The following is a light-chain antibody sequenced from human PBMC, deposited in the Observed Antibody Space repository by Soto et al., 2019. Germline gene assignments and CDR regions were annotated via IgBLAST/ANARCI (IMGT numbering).Light chain of an antibody. Sequence: QSVLTQPPSASGTPGQRITISCSGSSSNIGSHTVNWHQQVPGTAPKLLIYSNNERPSGVPDRFSGSKSGTSASLAISGLQSGAEADYYCAAWDVSLKGVIFGGGTKLTVL. J-gene: IGLJ2*01. CDR3: AAWDVSLKGVI. CDR1: SSNIGSHT. V-gene: IGLV1-44*01. CDR2: SNN.